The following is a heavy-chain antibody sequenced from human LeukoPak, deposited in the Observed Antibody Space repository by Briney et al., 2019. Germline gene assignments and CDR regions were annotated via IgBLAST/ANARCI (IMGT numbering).Heavy chain of an antibody. D-gene: IGHD6-19*01. Sequence: ASVNVSCKTSGYTFTGYYTHWVRQAPGQGLEWMGWMNPNSGGSNYAQKFQGRVTMTRDTSIGTAYMELSSLRSDDTAVYYCATRVVAGIPYYFDHWGQGTLVTVSS. J-gene: IGHJ4*02. V-gene: IGHV1-2*02. CDR1: GYTFTGYY. CDR2: MNPNSGGS. CDR3: ATRVVAGIPYYFDH.